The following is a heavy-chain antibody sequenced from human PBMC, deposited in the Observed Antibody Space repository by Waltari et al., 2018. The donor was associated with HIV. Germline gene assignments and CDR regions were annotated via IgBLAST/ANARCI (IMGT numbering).Heavy chain of an antibody. D-gene: IGHD2-21*02. V-gene: IGHV4-31*03. J-gene: IGHJ4*02. Sequence: QLQESDPGRLKPGQTLSLTCTFTRGPSNGRGYYWHWIRQHPGRGLEWIGYIYYGGSTYSNPSLRSRLAMSADTSKNQFSLELDSVTAADTAVYYCSAGGNSYYWGQGKLVTVSS. CDR2: IYYGGST. CDR1: RGPSNGRGYY. CDR3: SAGGNSYY.